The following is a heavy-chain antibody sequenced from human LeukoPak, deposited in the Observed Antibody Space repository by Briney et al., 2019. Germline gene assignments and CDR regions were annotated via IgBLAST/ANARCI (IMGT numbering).Heavy chain of an antibody. J-gene: IGHJ3*02. D-gene: IGHD2-2*01. Sequence: GGSLRLSCAASGFTFSSYGMSWVRQAPGKGLEWVSAISGSGGNTFYADSLKRRLTISRDSSKNTLYLQMNSLRAEDPAVYYCAKGYCSTTNCYAFDIWGQGTMVTASS. V-gene: IGHV3-23*01. CDR2: ISGSGGNT. CDR3: AKGYCSTTNCYAFDI. CDR1: GFTFSSYG.